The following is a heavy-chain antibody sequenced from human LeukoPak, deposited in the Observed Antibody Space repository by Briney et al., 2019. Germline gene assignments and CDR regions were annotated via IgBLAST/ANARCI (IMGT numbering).Heavy chain of an antibody. D-gene: IGHD3-22*01. Sequence: SVKVSCKASGGTFSSYAISWVRQAPGQGLEWMGGVIPIFGTANYAQKFQGRVTITTDESTSTAYMELSSLRSEDTAVYYCARAYYYDSSGPGGYDAFDIWGQGTMVTVSS. J-gene: IGHJ3*02. CDR2: VIPIFGTA. CDR1: GGTFSSYA. CDR3: ARAYYYDSSGPGGYDAFDI. V-gene: IGHV1-69*05.